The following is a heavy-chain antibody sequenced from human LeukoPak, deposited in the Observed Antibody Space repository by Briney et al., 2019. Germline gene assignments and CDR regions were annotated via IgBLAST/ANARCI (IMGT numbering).Heavy chain of an antibody. CDR2: IYHSGST. D-gene: IGHD6-13*01. Sequence: SETLSLTCTVSGGSTTSGGHYWSWIRQHSGKGLEWIGYIYHSGSTYYNPSLKSRVSISVDTSKNQFSLKLSSVTAADTTVYYCARAASSWYANHFDYWGQGTLVTVSS. CDR1: GGSTTSGGHY. J-gene: IGHJ4*02. CDR3: ARAASSWYANHFDY. V-gene: IGHV4-31*03.